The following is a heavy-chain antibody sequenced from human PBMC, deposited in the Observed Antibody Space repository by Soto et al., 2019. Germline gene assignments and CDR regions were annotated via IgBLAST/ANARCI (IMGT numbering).Heavy chain of an antibody. J-gene: IGHJ4*02. D-gene: IGHD3-10*01. V-gene: IGHV4-30-4*01. CDR1: GGSISSGDYY. Sequence: QVQLQESGPGLVKPSQTLSLTCTVSGGSISSGDYYWSWIRQPPGKGLEWIGYIYYSGSTYYNPSLKSRVTVSXXTSKNQFSLKLSSVTAADTAVYYCARAQGSGFLVSWGQGTLVTVSS. CDR3: ARAQGSGFLVS. CDR2: IYYSGST.